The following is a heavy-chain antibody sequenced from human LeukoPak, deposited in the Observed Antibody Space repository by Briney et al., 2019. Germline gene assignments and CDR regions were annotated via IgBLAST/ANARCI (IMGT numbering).Heavy chain of an antibody. D-gene: IGHD3-22*01. V-gene: IGHV3-7*01. CDR1: GFTFSSYW. CDR2: IKKDGSEK. Sequence: GGSLRLSCAASGFTFSSYWMSWVRQAPGKGLEWVANIKKDGSEKYYVDSVKGRFTISRDNAKNSLYLQMNSLRAEDTAVYYCARGRKIPYYYDSSGYYYKYYFDYWGQGTLVTASS. CDR3: ARGRKIPYYYDSSGYYYKYYFDY. J-gene: IGHJ4*02.